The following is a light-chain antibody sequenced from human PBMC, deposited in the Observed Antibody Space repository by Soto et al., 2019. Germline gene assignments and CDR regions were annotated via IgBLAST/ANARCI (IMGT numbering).Light chain of an antibody. CDR2: DAS. CDR3: QQRSNWPIT. CDR1: QSVGSY. V-gene: IGKV3-11*01. J-gene: IGKJ5*01. Sequence: EIVLTQSPATLSLSPGERATLSCRASQSVGSYLAWYQQKPGLAPRLLIYDASNRATGVPARFSGSGSGTDFTLTISSLEPEDFAVYFCQQRSNWPITFGRGTRLEIK.